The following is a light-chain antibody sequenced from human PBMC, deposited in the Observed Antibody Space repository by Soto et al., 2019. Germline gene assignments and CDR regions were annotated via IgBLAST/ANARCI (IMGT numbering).Light chain of an antibody. CDR3: QQSYNTPWT. V-gene: IGKV1-39*01. J-gene: IGKJ1*01. Sequence: DIQMTQSPSSLSASVGDRVTITCRASQSISTYLNWYQQKPGKAPKVLIYAAANLQSGVPSRFSGSGSGTHFSLTISSLQPEDFATYYCQQSYNTPWTFGQGTRMEIK. CDR2: AAA. CDR1: QSISTY.